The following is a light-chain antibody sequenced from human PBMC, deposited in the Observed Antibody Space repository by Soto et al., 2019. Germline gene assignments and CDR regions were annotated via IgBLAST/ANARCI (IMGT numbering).Light chain of an antibody. CDR3: SSYTAITTTRV. Sequence: QSALTQPASVSGSPGQSITISCTGTSSDVGGYNYVSWYQQHPGKAPQLMIYDVSSRPSGVSIRFSGSKSGNTASLTISGLQAEDEAYYFCSSYTAITTTRVFGGGTKLTVL. CDR2: DVS. J-gene: IGLJ2*01. V-gene: IGLV2-14*03. CDR1: SSDVGGYNY.